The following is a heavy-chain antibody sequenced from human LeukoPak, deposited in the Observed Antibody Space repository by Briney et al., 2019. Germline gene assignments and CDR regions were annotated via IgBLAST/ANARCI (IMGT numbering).Heavy chain of an antibody. D-gene: IGHD5-18*01. CDR1: GFTFDDYA. J-gene: IGHJ4*02. CDR2: ISWNSGSI. V-gene: IGHV3-9*01. Sequence: GGSLRLSSAASGFTFDDYAMHWDRQAPGKGLEWVSGISWNSGSIGYADSVKGRFTISRDNAKNSLYLQMNSLRAEDTALCYCAKVSGYSYGYFDYWGQGTLVTVSS. CDR3: AKVSGYSYGYFDY.